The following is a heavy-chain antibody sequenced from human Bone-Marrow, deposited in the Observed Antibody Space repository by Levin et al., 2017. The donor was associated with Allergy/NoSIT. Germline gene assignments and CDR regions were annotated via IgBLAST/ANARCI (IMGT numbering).Heavy chain of an antibody. CDR2: IYSNGDI. J-gene: IGHJ4*02. D-gene: IGHD1-14*01. CDR1: GVTVSNNY. V-gene: IGHV3-66*01. CDR3: ARNRPGAANGY. Sequence: GESLKISCAASGVTVSNNYMTWVRQPPGKGMELVSLIYSNGDIHYADSVKGRFIISRDSSKNTVYLQLNSVRTEDTAVYYCARNRPGAANGYWGQGTLVPVS.